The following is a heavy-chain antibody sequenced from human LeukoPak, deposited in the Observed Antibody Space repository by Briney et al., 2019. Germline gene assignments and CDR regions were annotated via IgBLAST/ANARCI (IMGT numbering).Heavy chain of an antibody. Sequence: SETLSLTCTVSGGSISTYCWSWIRQPPGKGLEWIGYIYYTGSTSYNPSLKSRVTMSLDASKNQFSLELNSVTPADTAVYYCARGGNYWPQWWFDPWGRGTLVSVSS. J-gene: IGHJ5*02. V-gene: IGHV4-59*01. CDR3: ARGGNYWPQWWFDP. CDR2: IYYTGST. CDR1: GGSISTYC. D-gene: IGHD1-26*01.